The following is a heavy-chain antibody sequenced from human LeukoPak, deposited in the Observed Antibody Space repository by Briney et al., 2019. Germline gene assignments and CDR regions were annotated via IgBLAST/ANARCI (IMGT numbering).Heavy chain of an antibody. CDR2: IDRDDDK. J-gene: IGHJ5*02. V-gene: IGHV2-70*01. Sequence: RESGPALVKPTQTLTLTCTFSGFSLSTSGMCVSWIRQPPGKALEWLALIDRDDDKYYSTSLKTRLTISKDTSKNQVVLTMTNMDPVDTATYYCARSITMVRGVSNWFDPWGQGTLVTVSS. CDR1: GFSLSTSGMC. CDR3: ARSITMVRGVSNWFDP. D-gene: IGHD3-10*01.